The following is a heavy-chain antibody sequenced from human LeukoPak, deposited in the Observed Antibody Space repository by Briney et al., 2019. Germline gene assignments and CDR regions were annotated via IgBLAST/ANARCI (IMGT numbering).Heavy chain of an antibody. V-gene: IGHV4-39*01. D-gene: IGHD6-19*01. Sequence: SETLSLTCTVSGGSLNSDYYYWAWIRQSPGKGLEWIGSIYYSGSTYYNPSLNSRVTISIDTSERQFSLKVNSVTAADTAVYYCARRGSSGFLYYFDYWGQGILVTVSS. CDR2: IYYSGST. J-gene: IGHJ4*02. CDR1: GGSLNSDYYY. CDR3: ARRGSSGFLYYFDY.